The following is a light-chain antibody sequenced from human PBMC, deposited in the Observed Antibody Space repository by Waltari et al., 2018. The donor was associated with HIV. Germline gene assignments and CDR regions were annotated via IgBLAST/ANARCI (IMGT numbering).Light chain of an antibody. J-gene: IGKJ4*01. CDR2: GTS. CDR3: QQYGRSVAVI. CDR1: PTVSNTY. V-gene: IGKV3-20*01. Sequence: EVVLTQSPGTLSLSPGERASLSCRASPTVSNTYIAWYQQKPGQPPRLLMYGTSIRASDIPDRFSGSGSGADATLTISRLDPEDFAMYYCQQYGRSVAVIFGGGTKLE.